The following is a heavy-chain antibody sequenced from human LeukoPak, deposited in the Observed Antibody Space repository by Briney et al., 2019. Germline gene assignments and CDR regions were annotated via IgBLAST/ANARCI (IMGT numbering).Heavy chain of an antibody. V-gene: IGHV1-18*01. J-gene: IGHJ4*02. Sequence: ASVKVSCKASGYTFTRYGISWVRQAPGQGLDWMGWISAYNGNTNYAQKLQGRVTMTTDTSTSTAYMELRSLRSDDTAVYYCARKLRYCSSTSCYSFDYWGQGTLVTVSS. CDR1: GYTFTRYG. CDR3: ARKLRYCSSTSCYSFDY. D-gene: IGHD2-2*02. CDR2: ISAYNGNT.